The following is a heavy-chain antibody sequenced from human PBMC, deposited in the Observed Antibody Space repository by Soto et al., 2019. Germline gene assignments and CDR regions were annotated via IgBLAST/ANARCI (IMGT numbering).Heavy chain of an antibody. Sequence: SVKVSCKASGGTLNNYSINWVRQAPGQGLEWMGGILPVSAPPDYAQKFQGRVSITADHSTSTVYMELSRLKSDDTAVYFCATDSNYDVSNSFWGQGTLVTVSS. D-gene: IGHD3-3*01. J-gene: IGHJ4*02. CDR1: GGTLNNYS. CDR2: ILPVSAPP. CDR3: ATDSNYDVSNSF. V-gene: IGHV1-69*13.